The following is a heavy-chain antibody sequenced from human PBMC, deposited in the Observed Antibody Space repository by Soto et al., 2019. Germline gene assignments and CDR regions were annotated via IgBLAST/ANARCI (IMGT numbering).Heavy chain of an antibody. CDR1: GFTFSTYW. V-gene: IGHV3-74*01. CDR3: SREYYSSGTH. CDR2: ISESGDIT. D-gene: IGHD3-10*01. J-gene: IGHJ1*01. Sequence: EVQLVESGGDLVQPGGSLRLSCAASGFTFSTYWMQWVRQVPGEGLVWVSSISESGDITVYAASVKGRFTISRDNAKNTLYLQMDGLRVEDTAIYYCSREYYSSGTHWGQGTLVTVST.